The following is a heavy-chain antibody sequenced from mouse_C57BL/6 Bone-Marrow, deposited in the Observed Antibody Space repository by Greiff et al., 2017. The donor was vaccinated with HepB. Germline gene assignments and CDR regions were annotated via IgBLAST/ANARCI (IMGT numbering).Heavy chain of an antibody. CDR1: GFSFNTYA. CDR3: VRQLTTAYFDY. CDR2: IRSKSNNYAT. Sequence: EVQLVESGGGLVQPKGSLKLSCAASGFSFNTYAMNWVRQAPGKGLEWVARIRSKSNNYATYYADSVKDRFTISRDDSESMLYLQMNNLKTEDTAMYYCVRQLTTAYFDYWGQGTTLTVSS. V-gene: IGHV10-1*01. J-gene: IGHJ2*01. D-gene: IGHD1-2*01.